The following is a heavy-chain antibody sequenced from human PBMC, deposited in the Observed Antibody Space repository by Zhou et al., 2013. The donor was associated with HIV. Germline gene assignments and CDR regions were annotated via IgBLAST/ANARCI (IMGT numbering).Heavy chain of an antibody. CDR1: AYSISSGYY. CDR3: AREGGSGMAKDY. V-gene: IGHV4-38-2*02. Sequence: QVQLQESGPGLVKPSETLSLTCAVSAYSISSGYYWGWIRQPPGKGLEWIGSIYHSGNTYYNPSLKSRVTISVDTSKNQFSLKLSSVTAADTAVYYCAREGGSGMAKDYWGQGTLVTVSS. D-gene: IGHD5-18*01. J-gene: IGHJ4*02. CDR2: IYHSGNT.